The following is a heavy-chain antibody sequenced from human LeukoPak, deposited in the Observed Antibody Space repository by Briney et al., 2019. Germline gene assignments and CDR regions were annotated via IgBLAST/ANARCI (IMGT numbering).Heavy chain of an antibody. CDR2: INPNSGGT. Sequence: ASVKVSCKASGYTFTGYYMHWVRRAPGQGLEWMGWINPNSGGTNYAQKFQGRVTMTRDTSISTAYMELSRLRSDDTAVYYCARGTAGPYYDFWSGYYDYWGQGTLVTVPS. D-gene: IGHD3-3*01. CDR1: GYTFTGYY. V-gene: IGHV1-2*02. CDR3: ARGTAGPYYDFWSGYYDY. J-gene: IGHJ4*02.